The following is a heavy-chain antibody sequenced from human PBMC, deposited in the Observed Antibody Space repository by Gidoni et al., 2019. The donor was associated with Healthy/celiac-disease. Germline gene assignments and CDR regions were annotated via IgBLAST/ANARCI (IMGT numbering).Heavy chain of an antibody. Sequence: QVQLQESGPGLVKPSVTLSLTCAVSVASISSSNWWSWVSQPPGKGLDWIGEIYHSGSTNYNPSLKSRVTISVDKSKNQFSLKLSSVTAADTAVYYCARVGELLWFGELNYYYYGMDVWGQGTTVTVSS. CDR1: VASISSSNW. D-gene: IGHD3-10*01. J-gene: IGHJ6*02. CDR3: ARVGELLWFGELNYYYYGMDV. V-gene: IGHV4-4*02. CDR2: IYHSGST.